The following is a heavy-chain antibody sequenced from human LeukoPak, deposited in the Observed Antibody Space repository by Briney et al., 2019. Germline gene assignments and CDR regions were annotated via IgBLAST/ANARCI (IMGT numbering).Heavy chain of an antibody. Sequence: GGSLRLSCAASGFTFSNAWMSWVRQAPGKGLEWVGHIKSKTDGGTTDYAAPVKGRFTISRDDSKNTLYLQMNSLKTEDTAVYYCTTGRNQEYYDFWSGYPNDFDYWGQGTLVTVSS. CDR2: IKSKTDGGTT. D-gene: IGHD3-3*01. CDR3: TTGRNQEYYDFWSGYPNDFDY. J-gene: IGHJ4*02. CDR1: GFTFSNAW. V-gene: IGHV3-15*01.